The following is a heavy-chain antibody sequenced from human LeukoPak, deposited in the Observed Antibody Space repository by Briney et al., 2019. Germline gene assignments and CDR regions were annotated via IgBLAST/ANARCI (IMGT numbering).Heavy chain of an antibody. CDR2: ISSSGTAI. CDR3: ARDMEPDAFDI. V-gene: IGHV3-48*04. CDR1: GSTFSNYG. Sequence: GGSLRLSCEASGSTFSNYGMNWVRQAPGKGLEWVSYISSSGTAIYYADSVKGRFTISRDTAKNSLYLQMNSLRAEDTALYYCARDMEPDAFDIWGQGTMVTVSS. D-gene: IGHD1-1*01. J-gene: IGHJ3*02.